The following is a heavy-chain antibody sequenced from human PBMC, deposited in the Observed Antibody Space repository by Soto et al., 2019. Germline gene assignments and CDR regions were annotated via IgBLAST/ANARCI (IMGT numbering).Heavy chain of an antibody. J-gene: IGHJ3*01. Sequence: QVQLVQSGAEMKKPGATVKVSCKASGYIVTNFGINWVRQAPGQGLEWMGCISEYGDSNYFEKLQDRVSLTTDTYTNTAYMELRSLGSDDTGIYYCARGGGAYDVWGQGTKITVSS. CDR2: ISEYGDS. V-gene: IGHV1-18*01. CDR1: GYIVTNFG. CDR3: ARGGGAYDV.